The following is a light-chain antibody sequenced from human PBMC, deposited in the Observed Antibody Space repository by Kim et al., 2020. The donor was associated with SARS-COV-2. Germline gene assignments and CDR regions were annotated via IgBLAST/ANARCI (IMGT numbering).Light chain of an antibody. CDR2: AAF. CDR1: QGISSY. V-gene: IGKV1-9*01. J-gene: IGKJ4*01. Sequence: IHLTQSPSSLSALVGDRVTITCRASQGISSYLVWYQQKPGKAANLLIYAAFTLQREVPSRFSGSGSGTVFTRIISSLQPEDFTTYYCQQSHNHPLTLGGGTKVDIK. CDR3: QQSHNHPLT.